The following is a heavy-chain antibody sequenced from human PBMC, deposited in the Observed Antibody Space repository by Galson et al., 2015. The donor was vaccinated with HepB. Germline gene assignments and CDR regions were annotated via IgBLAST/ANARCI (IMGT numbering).Heavy chain of an antibody. CDR2: IIPILGIA. V-gene: IGHV1-69*04. D-gene: IGHD1-26*01. CDR1: GGTLSSYA. Sequence: SVKVSCKASGGTLSSYAISWVRQTPGQGLEWMGRIIPILGIANYAQKFQGRVTITADKSTSTAYMELSSLRSEDTAVYYCEVKWEPPGRDYWGQGTLVTVSS. J-gene: IGHJ4*02. CDR3: EVKWEPPGRDY.